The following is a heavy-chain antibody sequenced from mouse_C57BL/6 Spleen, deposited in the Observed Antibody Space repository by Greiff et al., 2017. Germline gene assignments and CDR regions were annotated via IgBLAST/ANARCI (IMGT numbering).Heavy chain of an antibody. CDR1: GYTFTSYW. Sequence: VQLQQPGAELVMPGASVKLSCKASGYTFTSYWMHWVKQRPGPGLEWIGEIDPSDSYTNYTQKFKGKSTLTVDKSSSTAYMQLSSLTSEDSAVYYGARRGYGGYYAMDDWGQGTSVTVSS. D-gene: IGHD1-1*02. CDR2: IDPSDSYT. J-gene: IGHJ4*01. V-gene: IGHV1-69*01. CDR3: ARRGYGGYYAMDD.